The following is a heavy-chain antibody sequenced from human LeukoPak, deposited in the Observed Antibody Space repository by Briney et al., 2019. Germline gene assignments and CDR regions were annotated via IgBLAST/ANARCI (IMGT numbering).Heavy chain of an antibody. Sequence: GGSLRLSCAASGFTFDDYGMSWVRQAPGKGLEWVSGINWNGGSTGYADSVKGGFTISRDNAKNSLYLQMNSLRAEDTAVYYCARDERDDGNIVVVPAAMGPGDYWGQGTLVTVSS. D-gene: IGHD2-2*01. CDR1: GFTFDDYG. CDR2: INWNGGST. CDR3: ARDERDDGNIVVVPAAMGPGDY. V-gene: IGHV3-20*04. J-gene: IGHJ4*02.